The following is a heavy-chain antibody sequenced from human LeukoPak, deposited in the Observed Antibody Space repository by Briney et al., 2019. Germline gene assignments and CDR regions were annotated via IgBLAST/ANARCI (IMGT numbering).Heavy chain of an antibody. V-gene: IGHV3-7*02. D-gene: IGHD2-21*02. J-gene: IGHJ5*02. Sequence: GSLRLSCAASGFTFSSYWMSWVRQAPGKGLEWVANIKQDGSETVYVDSVKGRFTISRDNAKNSLYLQMNSLRDEDTAVYYCARSPVVTAILNWFDPWGQGTLVTVSS. CDR1: GFTFSSYW. CDR2: IKQDGSET. CDR3: ARSPVVTAILNWFDP.